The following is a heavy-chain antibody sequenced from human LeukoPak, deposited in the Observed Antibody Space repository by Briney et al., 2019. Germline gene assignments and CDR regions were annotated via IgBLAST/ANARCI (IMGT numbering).Heavy chain of an antibody. CDR2: IKQDGSDK. Sequence: GGSLRLSCAASGFSFSSYWMSWIRQAPGKGVEWVANIKQDGSDKYYLTSVRGRFTISRDNAKNSLFLQMNSLRVEDTAVYYCARGGGHLDCWGQGTLVTVSS. J-gene: IGHJ4*02. V-gene: IGHV3-7*03. CDR1: GFSFSSYW. D-gene: IGHD4-23*01. CDR3: ARGGGHLDC.